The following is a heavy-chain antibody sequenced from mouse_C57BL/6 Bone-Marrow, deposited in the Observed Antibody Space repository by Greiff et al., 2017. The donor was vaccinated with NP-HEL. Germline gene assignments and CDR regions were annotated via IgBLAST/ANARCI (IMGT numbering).Heavy chain of an antibody. CDR3: ARRLGRGKPYAMDD. CDR2: IYPGDGDT. J-gene: IGHJ4*01. V-gene: IGHV1-82*01. CDR1: GYAFSSSW. D-gene: IGHD4-1*01. Sequence: VQLQQSGPELVKPGASVKISCKASGYAFSSSWMNWVKQRPGKGLEWIGRIYPGDGDTNYNGKFKGKATLTADKSSSTAYMQLSSLTSEDSAVYFCARRLGRGKPYAMDDWGQGTSVTVSS.